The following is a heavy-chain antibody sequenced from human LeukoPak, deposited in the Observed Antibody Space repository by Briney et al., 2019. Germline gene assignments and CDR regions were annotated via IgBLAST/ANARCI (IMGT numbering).Heavy chain of an antibody. CDR1: GGSISSSSYY. V-gene: IGHV4-39*01. J-gene: IGHJ4*02. CDR2: IYYSGST. D-gene: IGHD3-22*01. Sequence: SETLSLTCTVSGGSISSSSYYWGWIRQPPGKGLDWIGSIYYSGSTYNNPSLKSRVTISVDTSKNQFSLKLSSVTAADTAVYYCASRKDSSGYSQYFDYWGQGTLVTVSS. CDR3: ASRKDSSGYSQYFDY.